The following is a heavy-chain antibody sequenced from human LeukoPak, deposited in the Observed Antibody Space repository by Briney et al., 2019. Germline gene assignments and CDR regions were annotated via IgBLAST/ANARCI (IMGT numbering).Heavy chain of an antibody. V-gene: IGHV3-9*01. CDR2: ISWNSGSI. CDR1: GFTFDDYA. CDR3: AKDTRDSSSSAYFDY. D-gene: IGHD6-6*01. J-gene: IGHJ4*02. Sequence: GGSLRLSCAASGFTFDDYAMHWVRHAPGKGLEWVSGISWNSGSIGYADSVKGRFTISRDNAKNSLYLQMNSLRAEDTALYYCAKDTRDSSSSAYFDYWGQGTLVTVSS.